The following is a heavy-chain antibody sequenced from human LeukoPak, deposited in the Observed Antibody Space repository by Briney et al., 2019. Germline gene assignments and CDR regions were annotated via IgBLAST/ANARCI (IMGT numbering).Heavy chain of an antibody. J-gene: IGHJ4*02. D-gene: IGHD6-19*01. CDR3: ARRKTVAGTSFDY. CDR2: IYPGDSDT. V-gene: IGHV5-51*01. Sequence: GESLKISCKGSGYSFTSYWIGWVLQMAGKGLEWMVIIYPGDSDTRYSPSFQGQVTISADKSISTAYLQWSSLKASDTAMYYCARRKTVAGTSFDYWGQGTLVTVSS. CDR1: GYSFTSYW.